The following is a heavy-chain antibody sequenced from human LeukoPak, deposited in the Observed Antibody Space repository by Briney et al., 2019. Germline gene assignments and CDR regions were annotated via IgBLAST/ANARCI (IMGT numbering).Heavy chain of an antibody. CDR1: GYTFTSYG. CDR3: ASGSYSSGWYTADDAFDI. D-gene: IGHD6-19*01. CDR2: ISAYNGNT. V-gene: IGHV1-18*01. J-gene: IGHJ3*02. Sequence: ASVKVSRTASGYTFTSYGISWVRQAPGQGLEWMGWISAYNGNTNYAQKLQGRVTMTTDTSTSTAYMELRSLRSDDTAVYYCASGSYSSGWYTADDAFDIWGQGTMVTVSS.